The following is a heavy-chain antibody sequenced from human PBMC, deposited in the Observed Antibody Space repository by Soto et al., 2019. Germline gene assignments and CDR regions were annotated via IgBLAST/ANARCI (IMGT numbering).Heavy chain of an antibody. D-gene: IGHD1-26*01. J-gene: IGHJ5*02. CDR1: GFTFRNHG. V-gene: IGHV3-33*01. CDR3: ARWSDKKEVDP. Sequence: QVQLVESGGGVVQPGRSLRLSCEGSGFTFRNHGMHWVRQAPGKGLEWLAVIWYDGSEKYYADSVRGRFFDSRDNAKNTLYLQLNSLTVEVTALYYCARWSDKKEVDPWGQGTAVTVSS. CDR2: IWYDGSEK.